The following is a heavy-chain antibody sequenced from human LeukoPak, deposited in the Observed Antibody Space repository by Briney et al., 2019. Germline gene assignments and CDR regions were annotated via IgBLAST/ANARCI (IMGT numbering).Heavy chain of an antibody. Sequence: SETLSLTCTVSGGSISSYYWSWIRQPPGKGLEWIGSIYYRGTTYYNPSLKSRVTISVDTSKKQFSLKLSSVTAADTAFYYCARYIVSYPHDAFDIWGQGTMVTVSS. CDR2: IYYRGTT. D-gene: IGHD1-26*01. J-gene: IGHJ3*02. CDR1: GGSISSYY. CDR3: ARYIVSYPHDAFDI. V-gene: IGHV4-59*01.